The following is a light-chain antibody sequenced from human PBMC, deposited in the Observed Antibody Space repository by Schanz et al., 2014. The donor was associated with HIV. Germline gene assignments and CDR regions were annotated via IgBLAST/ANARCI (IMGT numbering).Light chain of an antibody. V-gene: IGLV1-40*01. CDR2: ENN. J-gene: IGLJ2*01. Sequence: QSVLTQPPSVSGAPGQRITISCTGSSSNIGAGYDVHWYQQVPGTAPKLLIYENNHRPSGVPDRISGSRSATSASLAITGLQAEDEDNYSCQSYNSSLRIVVFGGGTKLTVL. CDR3: QSYNSSLRIVV. CDR1: SSNIGAGYD.